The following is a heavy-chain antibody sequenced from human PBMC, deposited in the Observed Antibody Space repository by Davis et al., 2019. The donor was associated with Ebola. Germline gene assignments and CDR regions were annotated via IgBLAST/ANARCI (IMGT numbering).Heavy chain of an antibody. J-gene: IGHJ6*04. D-gene: IGHD6-13*01. CDR3: ARDPGSSWYFMDV. CDR1: GFTFSSYW. CDR2: IKQDGSEK. V-gene: IGHV3-7*01. Sequence: GGSLRLSCAASGFTFSSYWMSWVRQAPGKGLEWVANIKQDGSEKYYVDSVKGRFTISRGNDKNSLSLQMNGLRAEDTAVYYCARDPGSSWYFMDVWGKGTTVAVSS.